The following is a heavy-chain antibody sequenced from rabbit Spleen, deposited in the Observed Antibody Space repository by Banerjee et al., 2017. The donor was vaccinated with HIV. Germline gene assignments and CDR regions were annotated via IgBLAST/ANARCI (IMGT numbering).Heavy chain of an antibody. Sequence: QSLEESGGDLVKPGASLTLTCTASGFSFSSSDYMCWFRQAPGKGLEWISCIAGGASGFTYSATCAKGRFDCSKASSTTVTLQMTSLTAADTATYFCARDLTDAVGWNFGWWGPGTLVTIS. CDR2: IAGGASGFT. J-gene: IGHJ4*01. CDR1: GFSFSSSDY. D-gene: IGHD4-1*01. CDR3: ARDLTDAVGWNFGW. V-gene: IGHV1S40*01.